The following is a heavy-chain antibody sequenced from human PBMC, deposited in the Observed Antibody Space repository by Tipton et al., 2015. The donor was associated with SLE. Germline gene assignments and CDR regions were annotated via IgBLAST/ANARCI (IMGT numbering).Heavy chain of an antibody. CDR1: GFTFRSYW. CDR3: ARGIDPTSSRISDY. V-gene: IGHV3-74*01. J-gene: IGHJ4*02. CDR2: TNEDGTIT. Sequence: SLRLSCAASGFTFRSYWMHWVRQAPGKGLVWVSRTNEDGTITSYEDSVKGRFTTSRDNAKNILYLQMNSLRVEDTALYYCARGIDPTSSRISDYWGQGTLLSVSS. D-gene: IGHD2-2*01.